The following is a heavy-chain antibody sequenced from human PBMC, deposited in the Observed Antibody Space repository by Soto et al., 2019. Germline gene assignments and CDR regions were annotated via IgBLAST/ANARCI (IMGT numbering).Heavy chain of an antibody. CDR2: ISRSSSYI. V-gene: IGHV3-21*01. Sequence: GGSLKLSFQPSGLTFSTFTLNWFRQAQGKGLEWVSSISRSSSYIYYADSVKGRFTISRDNAKNSLYLQMNSLRAEDTAVYYCARDLHDYVSFRFDPWGQGTLVTV. J-gene: IGHJ5*02. CDR1: GLTFSTFT. CDR3: ARDLHDYVSFRFDP. D-gene: IGHD3-16*01.